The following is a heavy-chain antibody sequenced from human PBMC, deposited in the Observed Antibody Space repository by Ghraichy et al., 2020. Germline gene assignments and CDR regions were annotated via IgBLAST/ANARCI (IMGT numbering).Heavy chain of an antibody. CDR2: ILYDASSK. D-gene: IGHD6-13*01. Sequence: GGSLRLSCVASGFTFSNFGMHWVRQAPGKGLEWVAVILYDASSKYYADSVKGRFTISRDNSKNTLYLQMNSLRVEDTAVYYCVRDGVATGTLRWDLVNFGMDVWGQGTTVTVSS. CDR3: VRDGVATGTLRWDLVNFGMDV. J-gene: IGHJ6*02. CDR1: GFTFSNFG. V-gene: IGHV3-30*03.